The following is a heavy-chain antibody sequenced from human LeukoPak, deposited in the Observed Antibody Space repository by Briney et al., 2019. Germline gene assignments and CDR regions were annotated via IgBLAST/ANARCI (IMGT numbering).Heavy chain of an antibody. CDR2: IRSKTNSYAT. J-gene: IGHJ4*02. Sequence: PGGSLRLSCAASGFTFSSYWMSWVRQAPGKGLEWVGRIRSKTNSYATEYAASVKGRFTISRDDSKNTAYLQMDSLRTEDTAVYYCTSTWIQLWFDYWGQGTLVTVSS. CDR3: TSTWIQLWFDY. V-gene: IGHV3-73*01. CDR1: GFTFSSYW. D-gene: IGHD5-18*01.